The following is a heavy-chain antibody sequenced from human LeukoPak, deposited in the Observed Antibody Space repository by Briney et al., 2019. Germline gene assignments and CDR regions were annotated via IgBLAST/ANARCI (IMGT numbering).Heavy chain of an antibody. Sequence: GGSLRLSCAASGFTFSSYSMNWVRQAPGKGLEWVSSISSSSSYIYYADSVKGRFTISRDNAKNSLYLQMNSLRAEDTAVYYCARVAGYSGYYDYWGQGTLVIVSS. CDR1: GFTFSSYS. CDR3: ARVAGYSGYYDY. D-gene: IGHD5-12*01. V-gene: IGHV3-21*01. CDR2: ISSSSSYI. J-gene: IGHJ4*02.